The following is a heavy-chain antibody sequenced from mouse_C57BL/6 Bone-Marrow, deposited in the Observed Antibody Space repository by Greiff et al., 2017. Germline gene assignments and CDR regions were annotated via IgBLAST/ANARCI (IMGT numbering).Heavy chain of an antibody. J-gene: IGHJ3*01. D-gene: IGHD2-4*01. CDR2: ISNGGGST. Sequence: EVKLMESGGGLVQPGGSLKLSCAASGFTFSDYYMYWVRQTPETRLEWVAYISNGGGSTYYPDTVKGRFTIARDNAKNTLYLQMSRLKSEDTAMYYCARRGDYEWAWFAYWGQGTLVTVSA. CDR3: ARRGDYEWAWFAY. V-gene: IGHV5-12*01. CDR1: GFTFSDYY.